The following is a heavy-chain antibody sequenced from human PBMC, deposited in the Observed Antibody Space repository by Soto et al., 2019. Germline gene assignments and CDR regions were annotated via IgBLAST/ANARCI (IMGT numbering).Heavy chain of an antibody. J-gene: IGHJ6*02. CDR3: ARDGSFITMVRGVIVYYGMDV. CDR1: GYSISSGYY. CDR2: IYHSGST. V-gene: IGHV4-38-2*02. D-gene: IGHD3-10*01. Sequence: PSETLSLTCAVSGYSISSGYYWGWIRQPPGKGLEWIGGIYHSGSTYYNPSLKSRVTISVDTSKNQFSLKLSSVTAADTAVYYCARDGSFITMVRGVIVYYGMDVWGQGTTVTVSS.